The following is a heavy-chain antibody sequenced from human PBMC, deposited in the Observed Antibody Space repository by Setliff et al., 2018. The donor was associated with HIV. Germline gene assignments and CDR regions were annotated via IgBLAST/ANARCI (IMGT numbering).Heavy chain of an antibody. V-gene: IGHV4-38-2*01. D-gene: IGHD6-13*01. CDR1: GYSISSGYF. CDR3: ARVAVATLYTSTWYRDY. Sequence: ETLSLTCVVSGYSISSGYFWGWIRQPPGKGLEWIGNINHGGGSTYYSPSLKSRVTISLDTSKNQFSLKLSSVTAADTAVYYCARVAVATLYTSTWYRDYWGQGTLVTVSS. J-gene: IGHJ4*02. CDR2: INHGGGST.